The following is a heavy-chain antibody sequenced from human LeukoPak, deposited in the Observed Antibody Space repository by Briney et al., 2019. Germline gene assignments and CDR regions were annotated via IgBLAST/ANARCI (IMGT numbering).Heavy chain of an antibody. D-gene: IGHD3-10*01. Sequence: GGSLRLSCAASGFSFSSYSLNWVRQAPGKGLEWVSAISDNAYYRYYTDSVKGRFTVSRDSATSSLYLQMNSLRAEDTAVYYCARIFGSGSPRPKSHGMDVWGQRTTVIISS. CDR1: GFSFSSYS. J-gene: IGHJ6*02. V-gene: IGHV3-21*01. CDR2: ISDNAYYR. CDR3: ARIFGSGSPRPKSHGMDV.